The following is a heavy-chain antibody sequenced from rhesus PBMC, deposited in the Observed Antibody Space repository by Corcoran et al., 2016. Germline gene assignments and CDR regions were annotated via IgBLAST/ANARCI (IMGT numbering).Heavy chain of an antibody. Sequence: QVQLQESGPGVVKPSETLSLTCAVSGGSISDSYRWSWIRQPPGKGLEWIGYIYGSSTSTNYNPSLKSRVTMSKDTSKNQFSLKLSSVTAADTAVYYCARDGTDYWGQGVLVTVSS. D-gene: IGHD1-1*01. J-gene: IGHJ4*01. CDR2: IYGSSTST. CDR1: GGSISDSYR. V-gene: IGHV4S10*01. CDR3: ARDGTDY.